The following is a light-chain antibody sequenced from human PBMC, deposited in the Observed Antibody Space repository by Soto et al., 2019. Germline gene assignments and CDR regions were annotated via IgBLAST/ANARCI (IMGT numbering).Light chain of an antibody. V-gene: IGKV1-5*01. CDR1: QSISGW. J-gene: IGKJ2*01. CDR2: DAS. CDR3: QQSYSTPYT. Sequence: DIQVTQSPSTLSASVGDRVTITCRASQSISGWLAWYQQKPGKAPKLMIYDASSLESGVPSRFSGSGSGTEFTLTISSLQPDDFATYFCQQSYSTPYTFGQGTKLDIK.